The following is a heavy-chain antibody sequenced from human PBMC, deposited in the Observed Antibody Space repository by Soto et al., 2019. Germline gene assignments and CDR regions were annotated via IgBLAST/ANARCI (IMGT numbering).Heavy chain of an antibody. Sequence: PGGSLRLSCAASGFSFSSYAMTWVRQAPGRGLEWVSLISGSGDVSYYAESVKGRFTNSRDNSKNTLFLEMKSLRAEDTALYYCAKTGAEWYGLAVRGQRTTVTVSS. J-gene: IGHJ6*02. CDR2: ISGSGDVS. V-gene: IGHV3-23*01. D-gene: IGHD6-19*01. CDR1: GFSFSSYA. CDR3: AKTGAEWYGLAV.